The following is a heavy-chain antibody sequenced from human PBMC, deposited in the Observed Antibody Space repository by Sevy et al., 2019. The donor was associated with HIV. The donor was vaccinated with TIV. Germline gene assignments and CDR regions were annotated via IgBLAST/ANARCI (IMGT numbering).Heavy chain of an antibody. CDR2: ISSDGSYR. D-gene: IGHD3-16*01. V-gene: IGHV3-30*18. Sequence: GGSLRLSCAASGFTFGTYDIHWVRQAPGKGLEWVAIISSDGSYRYYADSVRGRFSMSRDNSKNTMYLQISGLLIEDTAVYYCAKNRPPGGSLFSRHGMDVWGRGTTVTVSS. CDR1: GFTFGTYD. CDR3: AKNRPPGGSLFSRHGMDV. J-gene: IGHJ6*02.